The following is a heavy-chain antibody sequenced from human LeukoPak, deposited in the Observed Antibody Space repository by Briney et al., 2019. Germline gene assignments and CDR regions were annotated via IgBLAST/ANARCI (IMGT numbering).Heavy chain of an antibody. V-gene: IGHV3-23*01. Sequence: GGSLRLSCAASGFTFSSYAMSWVRQAPGKGLEWVSAISGSGGSTYYADSVKGRFTISRDNSKNTLYLQMNSLRAEDTAVYYCAKDVVTMVRGVHMGYCFDYWGQGTLVTVSS. CDR1: GFTFSSYA. CDR3: AKDVVTMVRGVHMGYCFDY. J-gene: IGHJ4*02. D-gene: IGHD3-10*01. CDR2: ISGSGGST.